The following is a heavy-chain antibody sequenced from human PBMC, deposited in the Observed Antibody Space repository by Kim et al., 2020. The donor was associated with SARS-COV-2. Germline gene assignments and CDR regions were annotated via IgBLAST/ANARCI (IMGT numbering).Heavy chain of an antibody. V-gene: IGHV3-30-3*01. J-gene: IGHJ6*02. CDR2: ISYDGSNK. D-gene: IGHD1-26*01. CDR1: GFTFSSYA. CDR3: ARELSSYGMDV. Sequence: GGSLRLSCAASGFTFSSYAMHWVRQAPGKGLEWVAVISYDGSNKYYADSVKGRFTISRDNSKNTLYLQMNSLRAEDTAVYYCARELSSYGMDVWGQGTTVTVSS.